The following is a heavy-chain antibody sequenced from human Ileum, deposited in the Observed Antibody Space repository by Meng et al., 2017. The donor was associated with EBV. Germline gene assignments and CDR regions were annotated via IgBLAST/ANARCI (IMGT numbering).Heavy chain of an antibody. Sequence: LPLHELGPVLAMPSETLSPPCSVFAGSISISNYYWGWIRQPPGKRLEWIQNIFYTAYTYYNPSLKSRVTISADKSKNQFSLRLNSLTAADTAVYYCAMGPDYAKTGYWGQGTLVTVSS. D-gene: IGHD4-17*01. J-gene: IGHJ4*02. V-gene: IGHV4-39*01. CDR2: IFYTAYT. CDR3: AMGPDYAKTGY. CDR1: AGSISISNYY.